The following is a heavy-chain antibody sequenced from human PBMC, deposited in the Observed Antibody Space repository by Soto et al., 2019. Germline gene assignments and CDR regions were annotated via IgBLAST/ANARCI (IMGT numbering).Heavy chain of an antibody. J-gene: IGHJ3*02. Sequence: GASVKVSCKASGYTFTSYAMHWVRQAPGQRLEWMGWINAGNGNTKYSQKFQDRVTITRDTSASTAYMELSSLRSEDTAVYYCARVNGGRDDAFDIWGQGTMVTVSS. CDR1: GYTFTSYA. D-gene: IGHD1-1*01. CDR3: ARVNGGRDDAFDI. V-gene: IGHV1-3*01. CDR2: INAGNGNT.